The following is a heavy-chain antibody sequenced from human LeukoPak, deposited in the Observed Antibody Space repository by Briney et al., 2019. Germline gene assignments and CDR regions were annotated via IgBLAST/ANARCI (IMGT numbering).Heavy chain of an antibody. J-gene: IGHJ5*02. D-gene: IGHD1-7*01. CDR3: ARGPFRTTGRDWFDP. CDR2: ISAYNGNT. V-gene: IGHV1-18*04. CDR1: GYTFTDYH. Sequence: ASVKVSCKTSGYTFTDYHMHWVRQAPGQGLEWMGWISAYNGNTNYAQKLQGRVTMTTDTSTSRAYMELRSLRSDDTAVYYCARGPFRTTGRDWFDPWGQGTLVTVSS.